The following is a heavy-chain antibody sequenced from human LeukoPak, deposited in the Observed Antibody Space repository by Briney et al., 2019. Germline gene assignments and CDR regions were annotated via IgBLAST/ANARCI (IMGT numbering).Heavy chain of an antibody. CDR3: ARGPDSSGWRYDY. CDR1: GFTSSSYA. Sequence: GSLRLSCAASGFTSSSYAMSWVRQPPGKGLEWIGSIYYSGSTYYNPSLKSRVTISVDTSKNQFSLKLSSVTAADTAVYYCARGPDSSGWRYDYWGQGTLVTVSS. CDR2: IYYSGST. D-gene: IGHD6-19*01. J-gene: IGHJ4*02. V-gene: IGHV4-39*07.